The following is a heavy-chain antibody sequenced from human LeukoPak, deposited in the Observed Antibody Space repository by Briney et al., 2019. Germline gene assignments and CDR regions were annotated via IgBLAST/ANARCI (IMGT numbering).Heavy chain of an antibody. D-gene: IGHD3-10*01. CDR2: IYRDGRT. CDR1: GLTVSTNY. V-gene: IGHV3-66*01. CDR3: ARDRYYASENYLPFDC. J-gene: IGHJ4*02. Sequence: GGSLRLSCAASGLTVSTNYMSWVRQAPGKGLEWVSVIYRDGRTYYADSVKGRFTISRDNSKNTLYLQMNSLRAEDAAVYYCARDRYYASENYLPFDCWGQGTLVTVSS.